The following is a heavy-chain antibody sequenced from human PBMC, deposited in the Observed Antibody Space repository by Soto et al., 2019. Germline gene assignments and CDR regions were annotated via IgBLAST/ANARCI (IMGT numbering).Heavy chain of an antibody. CDR3: ARDRGYDAHDYYYNAIVV. CDR1: GFTFRTYT. D-gene: IGHD5-12*01. J-gene: IGHJ6*02. V-gene: IGHV3-21*01. CDR2: IRGFSPYT. Sequence: EVQLVESGGGLVKPGGSLRLSCISSGFTFRTYTMNWVRQAPGKGLEWVSGIRGFSPYTFYAESVRGRFASSRDNAKNALYLQMNSQRAEETAVYYCARDRGYDAHDYYYNAIVVWGQGTTVTVSS.